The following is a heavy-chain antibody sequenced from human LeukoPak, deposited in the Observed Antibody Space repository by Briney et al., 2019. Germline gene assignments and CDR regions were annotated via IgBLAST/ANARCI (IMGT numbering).Heavy chain of an antibody. CDR3: TRASSISARTGFDY. CDR1: GYTFTSYW. D-gene: IGHD6-6*01. J-gene: IGHJ4*02. V-gene: IGHV5-10-1*01. CDR2: IDPSDSYT. Sequence: PGESLKISCKGSGYTFTSYWIGWVRQLPGKGLEWMGRIDPSDSYTNYSPSFQGHVTISVDKSISTAYLQWSSLKASDTAMYYCTRASSISARTGFDYWGQGTLVTVSS.